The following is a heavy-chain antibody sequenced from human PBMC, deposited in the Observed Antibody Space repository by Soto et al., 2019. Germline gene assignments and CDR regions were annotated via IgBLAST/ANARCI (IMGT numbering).Heavy chain of an antibody. V-gene: IGHV4-39*01. D-gene: IGHD1-26*01. J-gene: IGHJ4*02. CDR2: IYYSGST. Sequence: QLQLQESGPGLVKPSETLSLTCTVSGGSISSSSYYWGWIRQPPGKGLEWIGSIYYSGSTYYNPSLKSRVTISVDTSKNQFSLKLSSVTAADTAVYYCARLEQWEPLVRVDYWGQGTLVTVSS. CDR1: GGSISSSSYY. CDR3: ARLEQWEPLVRVDY.